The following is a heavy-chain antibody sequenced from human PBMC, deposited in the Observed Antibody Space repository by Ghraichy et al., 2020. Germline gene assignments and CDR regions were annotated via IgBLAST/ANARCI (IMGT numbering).Heavy chain of an antibody. CDR2: INPNSGDT. CDR1: GYTFTGYY. D-gene: IGHD2-21*01. Sequence: ASVKVSCKASGYTFTGYYMHWVRQAPGQGPEWMGWINPNSGDTYFAQKFQGRVTMTRDTSVSTAYMELSRLRSDDTAIYYCARASAQVSISYWYVDLGGRGTLVTVSS. CDR3: ARASAQVSISYWYVDL. J-gene: IGHJ2*01. V-gene: IGHV1-2*02.